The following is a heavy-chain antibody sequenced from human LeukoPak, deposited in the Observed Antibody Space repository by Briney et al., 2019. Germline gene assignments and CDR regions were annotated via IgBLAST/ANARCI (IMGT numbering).Heavy chain of an antibody. CDR2: IWYDGSNK. Sequence: GGSLRLSCAASGFTFSSYAMSWVRQAPGKGLEWVAVIWYDGSNKYYADSVKGRFTISRDNSKNTLYLQMNSLRAEDTAVYYCASQEGSSWFNYYYYGMDVWGQGTTVTVSS. CDR3: ASQEGSSWFNYYYYGMDV. D-gene: IGHD6-13*01. J-gene: IGHJ6*02. V-gene: IGHV3-33*08. CDR1: GFTFSSYA.